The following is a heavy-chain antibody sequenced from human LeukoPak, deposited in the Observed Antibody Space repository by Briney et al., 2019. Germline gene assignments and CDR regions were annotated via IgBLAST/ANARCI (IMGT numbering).Heavy chain of an antibody. V-gene: IGHV3-74*01. CDR1: GFTFSSYW. CDR2: INSDGSST. Sequence: GGSLRLSCAASGFTFSSYWMHWVRQAPGKGLVWVSRINSDGSSTSYADSVKGRFTISRDNAKNTLYLQLNSLRAEDTAMYFCARDLTVYGTGPHFGDWGQGTLVTVSS. J-gene: IGHJ4*02. CDR3: ARDLTVYGTGPHFGD. D-gene: IGHD2/OR15-2a*01.